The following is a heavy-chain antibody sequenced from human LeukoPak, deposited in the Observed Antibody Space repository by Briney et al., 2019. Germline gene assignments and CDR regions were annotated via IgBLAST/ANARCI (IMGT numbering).Heavy chain of an antibody. V-gene: IGHV4-59*08. Sequence: PSETLSLTCTVSGGSISSYYWSWIRQPPGKGLEWIGYIYYSGSTNYNPSLKSRVTISVDTSKNQFSLKLSSVTAADTAVYYCARPVVSYCSGGSCYSYAFDIWGQGTMVTVSS. J-gene: IGHJ3*02. CDR2: IYYSGST. CDR1: GGSISSYY. D-gene: IGHD2-15*01. CDR3: ARPVVSYCSGGSCYSYAFDI.